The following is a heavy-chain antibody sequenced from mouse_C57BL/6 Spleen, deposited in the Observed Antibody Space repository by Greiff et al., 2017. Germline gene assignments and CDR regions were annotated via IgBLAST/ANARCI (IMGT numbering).Heavy chain of an antibody. Sequence: EVQLQQSGPELVKPGASVKISCKASGYTFTDYYMNWVKQSHGKSLEWIGDINPNNGGTSYNQKFKGKATLTVDKSSSTAYMELRSLTSEDSAVYYWAREDNWDGDYWGQGTTLTVSS. D-gene: IGHD4-1*01. CDR2: INPNNGGT. J-gene: IGHJ2*01. V-gene: IGHV1-26*01. CDR1: GYTFTDYY. CDR3: AREDNWDGDY.